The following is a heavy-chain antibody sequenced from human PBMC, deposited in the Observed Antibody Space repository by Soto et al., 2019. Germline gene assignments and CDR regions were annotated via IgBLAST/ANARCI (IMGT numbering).Heavy chain of an antibody. V-gene: IGHV3-21*01. CDR1: GFTFSSYS. CDR3: ASGTVAARSMDV. Sequence: GGSLRLSCAASGFTFSSYSMNWVRQAPGKGLEWVSSISSSSSYLYYADPVKGRFTISRDNAKNSLYLQMNSLRAEDTAVYYCASGTVAARSMDVWGQGTTVTVSS. CDR2: ISSSSSYL. D-gene: IGHD6-6*01. J-gene: IGHJ6*02.